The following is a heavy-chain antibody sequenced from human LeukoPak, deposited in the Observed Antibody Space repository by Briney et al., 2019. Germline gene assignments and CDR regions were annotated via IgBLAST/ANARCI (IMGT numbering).Heavy chain of an antibody. CDR3: ARGGSYRHYYYYYMDV. CDR2: ISSSGSTI. D-gene: IGHD1-26*01. J-gene: IGHJ6*03. Sequence: GGSLRLSCAASGFTFSDYYMSWIRQAPGKGLEWVSYISSSGSTIYYADSVKGRFAISRDNAKNSLYLQMNSLRAEDTAVYYCARGGSYRHYYYYYMDVWGKGTTVTVSS. V-gene: IGHV3-11*04. CDR1: GFTFSDYY.